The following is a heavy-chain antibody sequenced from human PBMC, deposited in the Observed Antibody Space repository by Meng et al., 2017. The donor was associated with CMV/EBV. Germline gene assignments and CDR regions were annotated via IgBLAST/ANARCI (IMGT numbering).Heavy chain of an antibody. V-gene: IGHV1-2*02. CDR1: GYTFTGYY. CDR3: ARFMSSSWDHYFDY. J-gene: IGHJ4*02. CDR2: INPNSGGT. D-gene: IGHD6-13*01. Sequence: QVQLVQDGAEGNKPGASVKVCCKASGYTFTGYYMHWVRQAPGQGLEWMGWINPNSGGTNYAQKFQGRVTMTRDTSISTAYMELSRLRSDDTAVYYCARFMSSSWDHYFDYWGQGTLVTVSS.